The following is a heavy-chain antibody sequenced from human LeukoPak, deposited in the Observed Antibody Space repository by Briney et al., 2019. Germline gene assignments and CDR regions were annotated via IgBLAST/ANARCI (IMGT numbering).Heavy chain of an antibody. Sequence: SETLSLTCTVSGGSIGSHYWNWIRQPPGKGLEWMGYIYYSGRTNYNPSLKSRVTFSVDTSKSQLSLKLSSVSTADTAVYYCARGYCSSTSCYVRPDYWGQGTLVTVSS. CDR3: ARGYCSSTSCYVRPDY. CDR2: IYYSGRT. D-gene: IGHD2-2*01. J-gene: IGHJ4*02. CDR1: GGSIGSHY. V-gene: IGHV4-59*11.